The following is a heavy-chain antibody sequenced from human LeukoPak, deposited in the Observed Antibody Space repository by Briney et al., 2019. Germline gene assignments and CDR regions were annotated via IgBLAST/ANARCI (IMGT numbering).Heavy chain of an antibody. J-gene: IGHJ4*02. D-gene: IGHD1-1*01. CDR2: ISYDGSNK. V-gene: IGHV3-30-3*01. Sequence: GRSLRLSCAASGFTFSSYAMHWVRQAPGKGLEWVAVISYDGSNKYYADSVKGRFTISRDNSKNTLYLQMNSLRAEDTAVYYCASGFQLKYWGQGTLVTVSS. CDR3: ASGFQLKY. CDR1: GFTFSSYA.